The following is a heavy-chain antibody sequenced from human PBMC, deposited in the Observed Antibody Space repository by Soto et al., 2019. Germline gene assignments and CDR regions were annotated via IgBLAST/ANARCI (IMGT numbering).Heavy chain of an antibody. Sequence: SQTLSLTWPVYAGSFESVSYCCSWVRQTPGKGLEWIAYVYYTRWTSNSPSPKSQVTISADTSKNHFSLILTSVTDADTAVYYCARYYDYFDHWGQGSLVTVSS. D-gene: IGHD3-16*01. CDR3: ARYYDYFDH. V-gene: IGHV4-61*03. CDR1: AGSFESVSYC. CDR2: VYYTRWT. J-gene: IGHJ4*02.